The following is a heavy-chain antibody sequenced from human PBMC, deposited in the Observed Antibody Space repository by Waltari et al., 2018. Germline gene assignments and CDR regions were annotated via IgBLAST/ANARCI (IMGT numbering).Heavy chain of an antibody. J-gene: IGHJ6*02. Sequence: QITLKESGPTLVKPTQTLTLTCTSSGFSLSTSGVGVGWIRQPPGKALEWLALIYWDDDKRYGPSLKSRLTITKDTSKNQVVLTMTNMDPVDTATYYCAHRPPYSSSWGGYYYYGMDVWGQGTTVTVSS. V-gene: IGHV2-5*05. CDR1: GFSLSTSGVG. CDR3: AHRPPYSSSWGGYYYYGMDV. D-gene: IGHD6-6*01. CDR2: IYWDDDK.